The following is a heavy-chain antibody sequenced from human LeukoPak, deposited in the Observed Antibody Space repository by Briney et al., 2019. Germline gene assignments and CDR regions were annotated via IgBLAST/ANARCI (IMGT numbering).Heavy chain of an antibody. V-gene: IGHV3-74*01. D-gene: IGHD3-22*01. CDR1: GFTFSTYW. J-gene: IGHJ1*01. Sequence: GGSLRLSCAASGFTFSTYWMHWVRQAPGKGLVWVSRIKSDGSTNYADSVKGRFTISRDNAKNTVSLQMNSLRPEDTGVYYCARGPSEIGGYYPEYFRHWGQGTLVTVSS. CDR2: IKSDGST. CDR3: ARGPSEIGGYYPEYFRH.